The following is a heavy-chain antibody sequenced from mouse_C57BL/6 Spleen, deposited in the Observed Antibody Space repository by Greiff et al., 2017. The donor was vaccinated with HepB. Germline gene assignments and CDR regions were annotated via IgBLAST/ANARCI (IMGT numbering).Heavy chain of an antibody. D-gene: IGHD2-2*01. CDR1: GYTFTDYY. J-gene: IGHJ4*01. V-gene: IGHV1-76*01. Sequence: QVQLKESGAELVRPGASVKLSCKASGYTFTDYYINWVKQRPGQGLEWIARIYPGSGNTYYNEKFKGKATLTAEKSSSTAYMQLSSLTSEDSAVYFCARSGGYDGGYAMDYWGQGTSVTVSS. CDR2: IYPGSGNT. CDR3: ARSGGYDGGYAMDY.